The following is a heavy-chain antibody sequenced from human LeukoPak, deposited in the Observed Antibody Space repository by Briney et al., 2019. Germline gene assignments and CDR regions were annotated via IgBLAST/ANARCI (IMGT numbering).Heavy chain of an antibody. CDR2: ISYDGSNR. D-gene: IGHD1-1*01. J-gene: IGHJ4*02. Sequence: GGSLRLSRAASGFTFSSYGMHRVRQAPGKGLEWVAVISYDGSNRYYADSVKGRFTISRDNSKDTLYLQMNSLRAEDTAVYYCAKGGGTDYWGQGTLVTVSS. V-gene: IGHV3-30*18. CDR1: GFTFSSYG. CDR3: AKGGGTDY.